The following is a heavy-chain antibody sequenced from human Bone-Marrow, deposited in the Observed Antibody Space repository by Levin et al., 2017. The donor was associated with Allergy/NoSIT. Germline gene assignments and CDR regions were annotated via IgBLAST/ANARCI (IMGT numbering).Heavy chain of an antibody. J-gene: IGHJ6*02. D-gene: IGHD2-15*01. V-gene: IGHV3-72*01. Sequence: GGSLRLSCAASGFIFSDHYMDWVRHTPGKGLEWIGRSRNFANDYEIEYAASVKGRFTISRDVSRNTVHLQMRSLKTEDTAVYYCGRQGYCSGGACFEGVDVWGQGTMVTVSS. CDR1: GFIFSDHY. CDR2: SRNFANDYEI. CDR3: GRQGYCSGGACFEGVDV.